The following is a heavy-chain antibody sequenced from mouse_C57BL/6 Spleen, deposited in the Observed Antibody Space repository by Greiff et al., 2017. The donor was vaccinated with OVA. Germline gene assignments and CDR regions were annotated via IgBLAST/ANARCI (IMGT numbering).Heavy chain of an antibody. J-gene: IGHJ2*01. D-gene: IGHD1-3*01. CDR2: INPNYGTT. CDR1: GYSFTDYN. V-gene: IGHV1-39*01. CDR3: ARSGDSGYYFDY. Sequence: EVKLVESGPELVKPGASVKISCKASGYSFTDYNMNWVKQSNGKSLEWIGVINPNYGTTSYNQKFKGKATLTVDQSSSTAYMQLNSLTSEDSAVYYCARSGDSGYYFDYWGQGTTLTVSS.